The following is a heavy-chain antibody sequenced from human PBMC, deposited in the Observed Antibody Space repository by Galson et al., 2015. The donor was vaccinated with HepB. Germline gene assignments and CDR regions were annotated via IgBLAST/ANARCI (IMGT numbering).Heavy chain of an antibody. CDR2: ISGNGDST. V-gene: IGHV3-23*01. D-gene: IGHD5-18*01. Sequence: SLRLSCAASGFAFDTHAMSWVRQAPGRGLEWISGISGNGDSTFYVDSVKGRFTVSRDNSNNMLYLQMNSLRAEDAGLYLCAKGYGLFDSWGQGILVTVSS. J-gene: IGHJ5*01. CDR1: GFAFDTHA. CDR3: AKGYGLFDS.